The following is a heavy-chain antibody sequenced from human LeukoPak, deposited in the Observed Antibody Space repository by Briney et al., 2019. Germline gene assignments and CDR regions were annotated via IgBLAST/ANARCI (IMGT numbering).Heavy chain of an antibody. V-gene: IGHV3-53*01. Sequence: GESLRLSCAASGFTVSYDYMSWVRQAPGKGLEWVSVIYAGGNAYYADSVRGRFTISRDNSENTLYLQMNSLRAEDTAVYYCTRLLPTSNHFFESWGQGTLVTVSS. D-gene: IGHD2-8*01. J-gene: IGHJ4*02. CDR3: TRLLPTSNHFFES. CDR2: IYAGGNA. CDR1: GFTVSYDY.